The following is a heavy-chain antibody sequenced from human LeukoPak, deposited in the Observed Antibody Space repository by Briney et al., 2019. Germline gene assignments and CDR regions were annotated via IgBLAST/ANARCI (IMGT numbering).Heavy chain of an antibody. CDR2: IFSSGST. CDR3: ERGPYSYDSSGAFDI. J-gene: IGHJ3*02. CDR1: GDSISSGGYY. D-gene: IGHD3-22*01. V-gene: IGHV4-61*02. Sequence: PSETLSLTCTVSGDSISSGGYYWSWLRQPAGKGLEWIVRIFSSGSTNYNPSLKSRLPISVHTSKNQFSLNLSSVTAAETAVYSCERGPYSYDSSGAFDIWGQGTMVTVSS.